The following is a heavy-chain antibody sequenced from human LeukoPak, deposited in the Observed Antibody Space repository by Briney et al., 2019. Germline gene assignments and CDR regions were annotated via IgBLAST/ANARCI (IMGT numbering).Heavy chain of an antibody. J-gene: IGHJ4*02. CDR2: INPNSGGT. CDR3: ARGPPTIVVVITTGDFDS. Sequence: ASVKVSCKPSGYTFTGYYLHWVRQAPGQGLEWMGWINPNSGGTNYAQKFQGRVTMTRDTSISTAYMELRRLRSDERAVYYCARGPPTIVVVITTGDFDSWGQGTLVTVSS. D-gene: IGHD3-22*01. V-gene: IGHV1-2*02. CDR1: GYTFTGYY.